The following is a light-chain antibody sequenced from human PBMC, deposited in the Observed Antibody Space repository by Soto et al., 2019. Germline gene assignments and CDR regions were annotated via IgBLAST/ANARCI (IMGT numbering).Light chain of an antibody. CDR3: QQYYSTPPKT. J-gene: IGKJ1*01. Sequence: DIVMTQSPDSLAVSLGERATINCKSSQSVLYSSNNKNYLAWYQQKPGQPPKLLIYWAATRESGVPDRFSGSGSGTDFTLTISSLHAEDVAVYYCQQYYSTPPKTFGQGNKVEIK. V-gene: IGKV4-1*01. CDR2: WAA. CDR1: QSVLYSSNNKNY.